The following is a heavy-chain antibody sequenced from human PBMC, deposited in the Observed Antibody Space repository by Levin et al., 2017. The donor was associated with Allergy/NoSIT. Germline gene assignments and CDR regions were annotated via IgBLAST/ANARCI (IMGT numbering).Heavy chain of an antibody. Sequence: SETLSLTCTVSGGSIITNSYYWGWIRQSPGKGLEWIGSIYHSGYTYYNPSLRSRVTISVDSPKNQLSLKLSSVTAADTALYYCARHFVCSGGSCYSEGWFDPWGQGALVSVSS. D-gene: IGHD2-15*01. V-gene: IGHV4-39*01. CDR1: GGSIITNSYY. CDR2: IYHSGYT. CDR3: ARHFVCSGGSCYSEGWFDP. J-gene: IGHJ5*02.